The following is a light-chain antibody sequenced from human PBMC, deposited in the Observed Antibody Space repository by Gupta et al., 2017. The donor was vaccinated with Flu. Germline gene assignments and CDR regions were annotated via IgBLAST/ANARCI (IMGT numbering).Light chain of an antibody. Sequence: QSVLTQPPSVSAAPGQKVTISCSGSSSNIGNNYVSWYQQLPGTAPKLLISDNNKRPSGIPDRFSGSKSGTSATLGITGLQTGDEADYYCGTWDSSLSARVFGGGTKLTVL. CDR2: DNN. J-gene: IGLJ3*02. V-gene: IGLV1-51*01. CDR1: SSNIGNNY. CDR3: GTWDSSLSARV.